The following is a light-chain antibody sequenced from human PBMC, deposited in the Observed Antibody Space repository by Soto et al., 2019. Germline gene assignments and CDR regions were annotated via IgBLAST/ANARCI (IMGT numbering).Light chain of an antibody. CDR2: SAS. J-gene: IGKJ5*01. CDR1: QGIGNS. V-gene: IGKV1-27*01. Sequence: DIQMTQSPPSLSASVGDRVTITCRASQGIGNSLAWSPQKPGTVPKLLIYSASTLQSGVPSRFSGSGSGTAFTLTISSLQPEDVAAYYCQKYNTVPATFAQGTRLEIK. CDR3: QKYNTVPAT.